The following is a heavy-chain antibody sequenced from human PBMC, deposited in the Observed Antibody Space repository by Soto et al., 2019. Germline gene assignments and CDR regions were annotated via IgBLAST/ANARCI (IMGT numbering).Heavy chain of an antibody. Sequence: SETLSLTCTVSGGSISTYYWSWIRQPPGKGLEWIGYIYYSGSNNYNPSLTSRVTISVDTSKNQFSLKLSSVTAADTAVYYCARRSGPRQDSSSWYDYWGQGTLVTVSS. CDR1: GGSISTYY. V-gene: IGHV4-59*01. CDR2: IYYSGSN. D-gene: IGHD6-13*01. J-gene: IGHJ4*02. CDR3: ARRSGPRQDSSSWYDY.